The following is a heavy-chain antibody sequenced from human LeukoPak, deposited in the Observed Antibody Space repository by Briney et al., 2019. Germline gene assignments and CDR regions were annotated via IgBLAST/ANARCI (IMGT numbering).Heavy chain of an antibody. CDR2: IYYSGST. D-gene: IGHD2-2*01. CDR1: GGSVSSGSYY. V-gene: IGHV4-61*01. CDR3: ARVIGYCSSTSCFGYFDY. J-gene: IGHJ4*02. Sequence: SETLSLTCTVSGGSVSSGSYYWSWIRQPPGKGLEWVGYIYYSGSTNYNPSLKSRVTTSVDTSKNQLSLKLSSVTAADTAVYYCARVIGYCSSTSCFGYFDYWGQGTLVTVSS.